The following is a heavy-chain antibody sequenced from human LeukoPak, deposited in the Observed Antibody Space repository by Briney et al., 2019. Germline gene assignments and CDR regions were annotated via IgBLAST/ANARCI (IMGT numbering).Heavy chain of an antibody. CDR1: GFTSDDYA. V-gene: IGHV3-9*02. D-gene: IGHD3-16*02. CDR3: ARDLYYDYVWGSFRFLDY. Sequence: GGSLRLSCAASGFTSDDYAMHWVRQAPGKGLEWVSGISWNSGSIGYADSVKGRFTISRDNAKNSLYLQMNSLRAEDTAVYYCARDLYYDYVWGSFRFLDYWGQGTLVTVSS. J-gene: IGHJ4*02. CDR2: ISWNSGSI.